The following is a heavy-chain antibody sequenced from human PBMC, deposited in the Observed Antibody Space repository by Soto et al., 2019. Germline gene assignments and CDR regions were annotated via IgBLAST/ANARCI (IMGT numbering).Heavy chain of an antibody. V-gene: IGHV3-7*01. CDR2: IKGDGILK. CDR1: GFTFSNYW. J-gene: IGHJ4*02. D-gene: IGHD3-22*01. CDR3: ARYESSGPAVW. Sequence: GGSLSLACAASGFTFSNYWMTWVRQAPGKGLEWVANIKGDGILKYYMDSVKGRFIISRDNAKNSLHLQMNSLRAEDTAVYYCARYESSGPAVWWGQGTLVTVSS.